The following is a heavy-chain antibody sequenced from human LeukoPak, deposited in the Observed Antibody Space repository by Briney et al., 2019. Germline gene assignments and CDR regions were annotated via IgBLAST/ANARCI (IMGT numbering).Heavy chain of an antibody. J-gene: IGHJ4*02. V-gene: IGHV3-33*01. D-gene: IGHD5-18*01. CDR2: IWYDGSNK. Sequence: GGSLRLSCAASGFTFSSYGMHWVRQAPGKGLEWVAVIWYDGSNKYYADSVKGRFTISRDNSKNTLYLQMNSLRAEDTAVYYCARDPEVDTAMYFDYWGQGTLVTVSS. CDR3: ARDPEVDTAMYFDY. CDR1: GFTFSSYG.